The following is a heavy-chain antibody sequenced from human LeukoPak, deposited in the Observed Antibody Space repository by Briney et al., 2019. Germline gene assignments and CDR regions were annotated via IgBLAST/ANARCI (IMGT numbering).Heavy chain of an antibody. CDR1: GFTFSSYS. Sequence: GRSLRLSCAASGFTFSSYSMNWVRQAPGKGLEWVSSISSSSRYIYYADSVKGRFTISRDNAKNSLYLQMNSLRAEDTAVYYCSRDLTTVTTCYFDYWGQGALVTVSS. CDR2: ISSSSRYI. CDR3: SRDLTTVTTCYFDY. D-gene: IGHD4-17*01. J-gene: IGHJ4*02. V-gene: IGHV3-21*01.